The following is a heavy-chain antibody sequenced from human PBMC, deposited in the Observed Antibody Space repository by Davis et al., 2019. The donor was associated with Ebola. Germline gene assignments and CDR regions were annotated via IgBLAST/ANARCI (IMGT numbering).Heavy chain of an antibody. CDR2: ISYDGSNK. CDR3: ARPRWGYCSGGSCYPVLLNLAY. Sequence: PGGSLRLSCAASGFTFSSYAMHWVRQAPGKGLEWVAVISYDGSNKYYADSVKGRFTISRDNSKNTLYLQMNSLIAEYTAVYYCARPRWGYCSGGSCYPVLLNLAYWGQGTLVTVSS. D-gene: IGHD2-15*01. V-gene: IGHV3-30-3*01. CDR1: GFTFSSYA. J-gene: IGHJ4*02.